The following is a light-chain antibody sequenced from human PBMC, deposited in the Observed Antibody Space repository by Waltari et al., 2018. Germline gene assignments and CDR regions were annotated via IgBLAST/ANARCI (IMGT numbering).Light chain of an antibody. Sequence: QSALTQPASVSGSPGQSITISCTGSSSDIGAYNFVSWYQQHPGKAPQLMIYDVSKRPSGVSNRFSGSKSGNTASLTIYGLQVEDEVDYFCSSYTTTNIVVFGGGTELTVL. CDR1: SSDIGAYNF. CDR2: DVS. CDR3: SSYTTTNIVV. V-gene: IGLV2-14*03. J-gene: IGLJ2*01.